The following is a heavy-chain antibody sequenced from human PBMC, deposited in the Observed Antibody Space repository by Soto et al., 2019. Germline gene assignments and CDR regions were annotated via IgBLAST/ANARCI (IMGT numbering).Heavy chain of an antibody. CDR3: SRSIYPIVLMVYAPTPDDVFDI. Sequence: GASVKVSCKASGYTFTSYGISWVRQAPGQGLEWMGWISAYNGNTNYAQKLQGRVTMTTDTSTSTAYMELRSLRSDDTAVYYCSRSIYPIVLMVYAPTPDDVFDIWGQGTMVPVSS. V-gene: IGHV1-18*01. D-gene: IGHD2-8*01. CDR2: ISAYNGNT. CDR1: GYTFTSYG. J-gene: IGHJ3*02.